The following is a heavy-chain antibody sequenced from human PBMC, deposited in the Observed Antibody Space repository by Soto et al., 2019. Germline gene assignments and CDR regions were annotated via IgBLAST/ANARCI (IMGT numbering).Heavy chain of an antibody. V-gene: IGHV3-30*18. J-gene: IGHJ6*02. CDR1: GFNFETYG. Sequence: QVRLVESGGGVVQAGRSLRLSCVVYGFNFETYGMHWVRQAPVGGLQWVAFVSYDGSKKLYADSLKGRSTISRDNFRKTLYLELNSLRPEDSAVYFCVKTRFLWELDYDTLDVWGQGTAVSVSS. D-gene: IGHD1-1*01. CDR2: VSYDGSKK. CDR3: VKTRFLWELDYDTLDV.